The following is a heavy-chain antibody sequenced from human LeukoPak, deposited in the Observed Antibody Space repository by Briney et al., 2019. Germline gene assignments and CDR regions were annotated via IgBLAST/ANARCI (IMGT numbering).Heavy chain of an antibody. CDR1: GFTFSSYA. J-gene: IGHJ3*02. CDR3: ARDLSRRAGIEQWLVWRYDAFDI. CDR2: ISYDGSNK. Sequence: PGGSLRLSCAASGFTFSSYAMHWVRQAPGKGLEWVAVISYDGSNKYYADSVKGRFTISRDNSKNTLYLQMNSLRAEDTAVYYCARDLSRRAGIEQWLVWRYDAFDIWGQGTMVTVSS. V-gene: IGHV3-30*01. D-gene: IGHD6-19*01.